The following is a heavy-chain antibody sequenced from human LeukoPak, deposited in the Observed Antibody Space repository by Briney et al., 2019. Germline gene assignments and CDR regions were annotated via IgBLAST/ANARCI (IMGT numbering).Heavy chain of an antibody. CDR2: FYHSGST. CDR1: GGFNTHYY. Sequence: SETLSLTCSVSGGFNTHYYWSWIRQPPGKGLEWIGYFYHSGSTNYNPSLKSRVTISVDTSKNHFSLKLSSVTAADTAVYYCARDYSPYDSSGSVDYWGQGTLVTVSS. V-gene: IGHV4-59*01. CDR3: ARDYSPYDSSGSVDY. J-gene: IGHJ4*02. D-gene: IGHD3-22*01.